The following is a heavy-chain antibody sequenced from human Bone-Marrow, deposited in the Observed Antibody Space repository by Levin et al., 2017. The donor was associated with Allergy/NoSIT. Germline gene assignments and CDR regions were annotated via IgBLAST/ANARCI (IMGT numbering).Heavy chain of an antibody. Sequence: GASVKVSCKGSGYSFSTYWIAWVRQVPGRGMEWIGVIYPGDSDTRYSPSFEGQVTISADKSVNTAYLQWSSLKDSDTAIYYCARHDSGIFGLAQYYMDVWGKGTTVTVSS. J-gene: IGHJ6*03. CDR3: ARHDSGIFGLAQYYMDV. CDR2: IYPGDSDT. V-gene: IGHV5-51*01. CDR1: GYSFSTYW. D-gene: IGHD3-3*01.